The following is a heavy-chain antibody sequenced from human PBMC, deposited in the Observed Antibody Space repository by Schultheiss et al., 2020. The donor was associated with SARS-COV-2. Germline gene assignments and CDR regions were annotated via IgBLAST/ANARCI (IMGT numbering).Heavy chain of an antibody. CDR2: IGTAGDT. CDR1: GFTFSSYD. D-gene: IGHD3-9*01. V-gene: IGHV3-13*04. Sequence: GESLKISCAASGFTFSSYDMHWVRQATGKGLEWVSVIGTAGDTYYQGSVKGRFTISRENAKNSLYLQMNSLRAEDTAVYYCARDLTPPVYWGQGTLVTVSS. CDR3: ARDLTPPVY. J-gene: IGHJ4*02.